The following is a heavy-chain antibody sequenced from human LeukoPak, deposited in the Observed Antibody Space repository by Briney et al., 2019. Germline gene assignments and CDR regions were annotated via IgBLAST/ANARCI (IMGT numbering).Heavy chain of an antibody. CDR1: GGSITSYY. D-gene: IGHD6-19*01. V-gene: IGHV4-59*01. CDR3: ARDRQWLVPRSYYYGMDV. Sequence: SETLSLTCTVSGGSITSYYWNWIRQPPGKGLEWIGYIFYSGSTYYNPSLKSRVTISVDTSKNQFSLKLSSVTAADTAAYYCARDRQWLVPRSYYYGMDVWGQGTTVTVSS. J-gene: IGHJ6*02. CDR2: IFYSGST.